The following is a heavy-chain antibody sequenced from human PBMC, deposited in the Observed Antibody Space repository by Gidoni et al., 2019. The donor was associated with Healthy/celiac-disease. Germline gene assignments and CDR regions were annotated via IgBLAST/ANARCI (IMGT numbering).Heavy chain of an antibody. V-gene: IGHV1-18*04. Sequence: QVQLVQSGAAVKKPGASVKVSCKASCYTFTSYGISRVRQAPGQGFWWMGWISAYNGNTNDAQKLQGRVTMTTDTSTSTAYMELRSLRSDDTAVYYCARDPAHDYGDYWGQGTRVTVSS. J-gene: IGHJ4*02. CDR3: ARDPAHDYGDY. CDR1: CYTFTSYG. CDR2: ISAYNGNT.